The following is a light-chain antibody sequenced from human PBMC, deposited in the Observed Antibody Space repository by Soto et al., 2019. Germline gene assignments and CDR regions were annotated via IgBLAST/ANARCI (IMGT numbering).Light chain of an antibody. J-gene: IGLJ2*01. Sequence: QSALTQPPSASGSPGQSVTISCTGTSSDVGGYKFVSWYQQHPGKAPKLMIYEVSKRPSGVPDRFSGSKSGNTASLTVSGLQAEEEADYYCSASAGSNIFVVFGGGTKLTVL. CDR3: SASAGSNIFVV. CDR1: SSDVGGYKF. V-gene: IGLV2-8*01. CDR2: EVS.